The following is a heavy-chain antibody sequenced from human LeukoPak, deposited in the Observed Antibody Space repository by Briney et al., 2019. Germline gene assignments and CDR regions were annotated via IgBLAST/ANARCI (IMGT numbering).Heavy chain of an antibody. D-gene: IGHD3-3*01. CDR1: GFTFDDYA. CDR2: ISWNSGSI. CDR3: ASAYYDFWSGHNDAFEI. Sequence: GGSLRLSCAASGFTFDDYAMHWVRHAPGKGLEWVSGISWNSGSIVYADSVKGRFTISRDNAKNTLYLQMNSLRAEDTAVYYCASAYYDFWSGHNDAFEIWGQGTMVTVSS. J-gene: IGHJ3*02. V-gene: IGHV3-9*01.